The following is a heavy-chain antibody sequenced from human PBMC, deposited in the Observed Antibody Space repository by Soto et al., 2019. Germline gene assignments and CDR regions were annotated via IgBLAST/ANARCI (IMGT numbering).Heavy chain of an antibody. D-gene: IGHD3-22*01. J-gene: IGHJ5*02. CDR2: FSNSGRT. CDR1: GDSISRGAYY. Sequence: QVQLQESGPGLVKPSQTLSLTCTVSGDSISRGAYYWTWHCQHPVKGLEGIGYFSNSGRTYYNPSLKGRLTISVDSSENQFSRGVTSVTAADTAMYYCARARHCYDCGLDPWGQGTLVTVSS. CDR3: ARARHCYDCGLDP. V-gene: IGHV4-31*03.